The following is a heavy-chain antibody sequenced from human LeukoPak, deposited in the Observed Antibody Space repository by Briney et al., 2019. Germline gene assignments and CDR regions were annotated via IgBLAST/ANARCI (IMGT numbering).Heavy chain of an antibody. D-gene: IGHD6-19*01. V-gene: IGHV3-9*01. CDR1: GFTFDDYA. Sequence: GGSLRLSCAASGFTFDDYAMHWARQAPGKGLEWVSGISWNSGSIGYADSVKGRFTISRDNAKNSLYLQMNSLRAEDTALYYCANAYSSGLDYWGQGTLVTVSS. J-gene: IGHJ4*02. CDR3: ANAYSSGLDY. CDR2: ISWNSGSI.